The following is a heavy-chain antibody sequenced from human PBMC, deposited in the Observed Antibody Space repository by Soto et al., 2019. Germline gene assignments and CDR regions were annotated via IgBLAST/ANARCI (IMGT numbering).Heavy chain of an antibody. CDR2: INPSGGST. D-gene: IGHD3-22*01. J-gene: IGHJ4*02. Sequence: ASVKVSCQASGYTFTSYYMHWVRQAPGQGREWRGIINPSGGSTSYAQKFQGIVTMTRDTSTSTVYMELSSLRSEDTAVYYCARSGDFSDSSGYYSLLDDWGQGTLVTVSS. CDR3: ARSGDFSDSSGYYSLLDD. CDR1: GYTFTSYY. V-gene: IGHV1-46*01.